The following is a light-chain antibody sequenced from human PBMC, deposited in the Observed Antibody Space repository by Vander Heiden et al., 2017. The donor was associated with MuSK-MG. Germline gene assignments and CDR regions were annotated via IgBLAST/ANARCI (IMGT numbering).Light chain of an antibody. Sequence: DIQMTQSPSTLSASLGDRVTITCRASQSVSIWVAWYQQKPGKAPNLLIVKASNLKSGVPSRFSGSGSGTEFTLTISSLQPDDLGTYYCQEDLTSSTAFGPGTKVEIK. V-gene: IGKV1-5*03. CDR2: KAS. J-gene: IGKJ1*01. CDR3: QEDLTSSTA. CDR1: QSVSIW.